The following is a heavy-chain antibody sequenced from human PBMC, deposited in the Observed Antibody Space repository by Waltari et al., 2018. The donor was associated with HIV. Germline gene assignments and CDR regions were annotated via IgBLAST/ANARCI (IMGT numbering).Heavy chain of an antibody. D-gene: IGHD5-18*01. V-gene: IGHV3-23*01. Sequence: VQFLECGGGLARAGGDLCLDCPASGLHFYIDAISWVRQAPGKGLEWVSSISRSASATYYADSVKGRATISRDNSMDMLSLHIKSLRVDDTAVYHCVTSGYNFVEFGHRLDFWGRGILVTVS. CDR1: GLHFYIDA. CDR3: VTSGYNFVEFGHRLDF. J-gene: IGHJ4*02. CDR2: ISRSASAT.